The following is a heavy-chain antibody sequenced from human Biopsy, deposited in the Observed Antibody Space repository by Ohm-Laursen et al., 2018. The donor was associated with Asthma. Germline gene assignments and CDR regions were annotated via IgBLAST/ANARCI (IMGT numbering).Heavy chain of an antibody. D-gene: IGHD3-9*01. V-gene: IGHV1-3*01. Sequence: GASVKVSCKASAYTITSNAIHWVRQAPGQRLEWMGWINAGDGNTKYSQKFQGRVTITRDTSASTAYMDLRSLRSEDTAMYYCARTYYDFLTGQVNDAFALWGQGTMVTVSS. J-gene: IGHJ3*01. CDR2: INAGDGNT. CDR3: ARTYYDFLTGQVNDAFAL. CDR1: AYTITSNA.